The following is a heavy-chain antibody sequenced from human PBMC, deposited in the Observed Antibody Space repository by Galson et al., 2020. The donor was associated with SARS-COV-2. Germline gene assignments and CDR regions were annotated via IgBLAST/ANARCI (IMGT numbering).Heavy chain of an antibody. D-gene: IGHD3-3*01. Sequence: ESGPTLVKPTQTLTLTCTFSGFSLTTSGVGVGWIRQPPGKALEWLALIYWNDDKRYSPSLKSRLTITKDTSKNQVVLTMTNMDPVDTATYFCAHSASSSLTVFGVVIVKDYFDYWGQGTLVTVSS. J-gene: IGHJ4*02. CDR3: AHSASSSLTVFGVVIVKDYFDY. CDR2: IYWNDDK. CDR1: GFSLTTSGVG. V-gene: IGHV2-5*01.